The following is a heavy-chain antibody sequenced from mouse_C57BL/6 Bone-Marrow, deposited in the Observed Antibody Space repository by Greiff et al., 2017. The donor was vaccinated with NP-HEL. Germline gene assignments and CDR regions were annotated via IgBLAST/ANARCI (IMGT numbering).Heavy chain of an antibody. J-gene: IGHJ3*01. D-gene: IGHD2-1*01. Sequence: EVQLQQSGPELVKPGASVKISCKASGYSFTGYYMNWVKQSPEKSLEWIGEINPSTGGTTYNQKFQATATLTVDKSSSTAYMQLKSLTSEDSAVYYCARGGYYGNYVWFAYWGQGTLVTVSA. CDR1: GYSFTGYY. V-gene: IGHV1-42*01. CDR2: INPSTGGT. CDR3: ARGGYYGNYVWFAY.